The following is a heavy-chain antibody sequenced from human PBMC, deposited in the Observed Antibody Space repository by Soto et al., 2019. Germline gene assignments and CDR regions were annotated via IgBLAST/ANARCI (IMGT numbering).Heavy chain of an antibody. CDR1: GGSISSYY. Sequence: PSETLSLTYTVSGGSISSYYWSWIRHPPGKGLEWIGYIYNSGRTNYNPSLKSRVTISVDTSKNQFSLKLSSVTAADTAVYYCARRYGYILAYWRRGTLVIVSA. D-gene: IGHD1-1*01. V-gene: IGHV4-59*08. J-gene: IGHJ4*01. CDR3: ARRYGYILAY. CDR2: IYNSGRT.